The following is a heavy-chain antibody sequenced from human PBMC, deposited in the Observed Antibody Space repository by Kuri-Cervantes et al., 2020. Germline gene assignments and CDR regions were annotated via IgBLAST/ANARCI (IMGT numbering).Heavy chain of an antibody. CDR2: INHSGST. CDR1: GGSISSGGYS. V-gene: IGHV4-30-2*01. Sequence: LRLSCAVSGGSISSGGYSWSWIRQPPGKGLEWIGEINHSGSTNYNPSLKSRVTISVDTSKNQFSLKLSSVTAADTAVYYCARSITMVRGAVDIWDQGTMVTVSS. D-gene: IGHD3-10*01. CDR3: ARSITMVRGAVDI. J-gene: IGHJ3*02.